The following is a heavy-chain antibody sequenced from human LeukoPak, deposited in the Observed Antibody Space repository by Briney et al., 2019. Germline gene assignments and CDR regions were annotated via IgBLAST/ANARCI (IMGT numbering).Heavy chain of an antibody. Sequence: GASVKVSCKASGYTFTGYYMHWVRQAPGQGLEWMGWINPNSGGTNYAQKFQGRVTMTRDTSISTAYMELSRLRSDDTAVYYCARHRLWRGVNAFDIWGQGTMVTVSS. CDR3: ARHRLWRGVNAFDI. D-gene: IGHD3-10*01. CDR2: INPNSGGT. CDR1: GYTFTGYY. V-gene: IGHV1-2*02. J-gene: IGHJ3*02.